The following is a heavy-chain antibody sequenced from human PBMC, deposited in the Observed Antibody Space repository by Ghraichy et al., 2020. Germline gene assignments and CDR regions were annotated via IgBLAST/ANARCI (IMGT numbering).Heavy chain of an antibody. D-gene: IGHD3-22*01. V-gene: IGHV3-74*01. J-gene: IGHJ4*02. CDR1: GFTFSSYW. CDR3: VRSPGGYYDF. Sequence: GGSLRLSCAASGFTFSSYWMHWVRQGPGKGLVWVSRINPVGSSTNQPDSVKGRFTISRDNTKNTLYLQMNSLRAEDTAVYFCVRSPGGYYDFWGQGILVSVSS. CDR2: INPVGSST.